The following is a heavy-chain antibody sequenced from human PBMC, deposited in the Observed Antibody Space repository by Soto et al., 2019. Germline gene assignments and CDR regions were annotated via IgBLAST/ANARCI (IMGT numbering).Heavy chain of an antibody. Sequence: PSETLSLTSTVSGGSISSGGYYWSWIRQHPGKGLEWIGYIYYSGSTYYNPSLKSRVTISVDTSKNQFSLKLSSVTAADTAVYYCATGGGIKRYFDYWGQGTLVTVSS. D-gene: IGHD1-20*01. CDR2: IYYSGST. V-gene: IGHV4-31*03. CDR1: GGSISSGGYY. J-gene: IGHJ4*02. CDR3: ATGGGIKRYFDY.